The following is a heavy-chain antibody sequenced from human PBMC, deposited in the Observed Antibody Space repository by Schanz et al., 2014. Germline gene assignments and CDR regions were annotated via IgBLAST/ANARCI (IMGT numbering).Heavy chain of an antibody. Sequence: QVQLVQSGAEVRKPGSSVRVSCKASGGTFTSYAFSWVRQAPGQGLEWMRRIIPIVDITNYAQKFLGRVTITADKSTSTAYMELKSLRSADTAVYYCATIGVNDYWRFGLDLWGQGTTVTVSS. CDR2: IIPIVDIT. D-gene: IGHD3-16*01. J-gene: IGHJ6*02. V-gene: IGHV1-69*04. CDR3: ATIGVNDYWRFGLDL. CDR1: GGTFTSYA.